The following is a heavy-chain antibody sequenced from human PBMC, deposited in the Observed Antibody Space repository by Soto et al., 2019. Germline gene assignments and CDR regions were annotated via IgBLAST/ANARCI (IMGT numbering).Heavy chain of an antibody. CDR1: GFTFSTYA. CDR2: FTYDGSSK. J-gene: IGHJ4*02. CDR3: ANAKAVSGPFDY. V-gene: IGHV3-30*04. Sequence: GGSLRLSCAASGFTFSTYAMSWVRQAPGKGLEWVTFFTYDGSSKYYADSVKGRFTISRDNSKSTLYLQMNSLKTEDTAVYYCANAKAVSGPFDYWGQGTLVTVSS. D-gene: IGHD6-19*01.